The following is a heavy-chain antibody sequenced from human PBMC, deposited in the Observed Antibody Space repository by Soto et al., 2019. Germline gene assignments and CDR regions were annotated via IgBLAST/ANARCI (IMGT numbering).Heavy chain of an antibody. Sequence: SETLSLTCTVCGDSISIGGYSWSWIRKHPGKGLEWIGYIYYSGSTYYNPSLKSRVTISVDTSKNQFSLKLSSVTAADTAVDYCASFSFGGVINWFDPWGQGTLVTVSS. D-gene: IGHD3-16*01. V-gene: IGHV4-31*03. CDR1: GDSISIGGYS. CDR2: IYYSGST. CDR3: ASFSFGGVINWFDP. J-gene: IGHJ5*02.